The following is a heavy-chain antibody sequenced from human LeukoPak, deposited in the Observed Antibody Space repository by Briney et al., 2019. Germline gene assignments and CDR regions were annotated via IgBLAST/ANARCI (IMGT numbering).Heavy chain of an antibody. D-gene: IGHD6-19*01. Sequence: GGSLRLSCAASGFTFSSYWMHWVRQAPGKGLVWVSRIKSDGSSTTYADSVKGRFTISRDNAKNTLYLQMNSLRAEDTAVYYCARVSAVRYAFDIWGQGTMVTVSS. CDR3: ARVSAVRYAFDI. CDR2: IKSDGSST. CDR1: GFTFSSYW. J-gene: IGHJ3*02. V-gene: IGHV3-74*01.